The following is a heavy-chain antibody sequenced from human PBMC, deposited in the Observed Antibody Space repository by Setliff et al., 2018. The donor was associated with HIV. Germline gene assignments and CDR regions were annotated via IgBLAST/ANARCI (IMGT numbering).Heavy chain of an antibody. CDR2: IGTAGDT. CDR3: AREIRTVYTGGHYFYGIDV. Sequence: PGGSLRLSCAASGFTFVNHDIEWVRQAPGKGMEWVSHIGTAGDTYYLDSVKGRFTISREDARNSLYLQMNSLRAVDTAVYYCAREIRTVYTGGHYFYGIDVWGQGTAVNVSS. V-gene: IGHV3-13*01. J-gene: IGHJ6*02. D-gene: IGHD3-16*01. CDR1: GFTFVNHD.